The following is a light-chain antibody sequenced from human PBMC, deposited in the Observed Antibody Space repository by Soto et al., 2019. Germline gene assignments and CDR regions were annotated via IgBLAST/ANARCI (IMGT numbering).Light chain of an antibody. CDR3: QQYKEWPWT. CDR1: QSVSST. J-gene: IGKJ1*01. V-gene: IGKV3-15*01. Sequence: EMVMTQSPASLSVSPGERATLSCRASQSVSSTLAWYQQKPGQAPRLLIYGASTRATGIPARFSGSGSGTEFTLTITSLQSEDFAVYYCQQYKEWPWTFGQGTKVDIK. CDR2: GAS.